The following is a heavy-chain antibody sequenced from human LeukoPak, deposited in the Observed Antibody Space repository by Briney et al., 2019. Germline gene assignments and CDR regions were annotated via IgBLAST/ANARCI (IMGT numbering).Heavy chain of an antibody. J-gene: IGHJ4*02. CDR3: ARDLAFDY. V-gene: IGHV3-48*03. D-gene: IGHD3-16*01. CDR2: ISSSGSTI. Sequence: GGSLRLSCAASGFTFTSYELNWVRQAPGKGLQWVSYISSSGSTIKYADSVKGRFTISRGNARNSLYLQMTSLRAEDTAVYYCARDLAFDYWGQGTLVTVSS. CDR1: GFTFTSYE.